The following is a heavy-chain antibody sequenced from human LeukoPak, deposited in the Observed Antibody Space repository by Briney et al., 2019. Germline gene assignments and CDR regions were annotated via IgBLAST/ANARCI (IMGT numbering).Heavy chain of an antibody. CDR2: MYPSGST. J-gene: IGHJ5*02. Sequence: SETLSPTCTVSGGSISSGSYYWSWMRQPAGKGLEWIGRMYPSGSTNYNPSLKNRVTISVDTSKNQFSLKLSSVTAADTAVYYCARGVGSTSSNWFDPWGQGTLVTVSS. CDR3: ARGVGSTSSNWFDP. D-gene: IGHD2/OR15-2a*01. V-gene: IGHV4-61*02. CDR1: GGSISSGSYY.